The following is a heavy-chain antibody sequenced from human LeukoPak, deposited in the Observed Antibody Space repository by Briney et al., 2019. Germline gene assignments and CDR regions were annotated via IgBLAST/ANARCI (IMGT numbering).Heavy chain of an antibody. CDR2: ISWNSGSI. J-gene: IGHJ4*02. CDR1: GFTFDDYA. V-gene: IGHV3-9*01. Sequence: PGRSLRLSCAASGFTFDDYAMHWVRQAPGKGLEWVSGISWNSGSIGYADSVEGRFTISRDNAKNSLYLQMNSLRAEDTAVYYCASSELYKYGLDYWGQGTLVTVSS. CDR3: ASSELYKYGLDY. D-gene: IGHD5-18*01.